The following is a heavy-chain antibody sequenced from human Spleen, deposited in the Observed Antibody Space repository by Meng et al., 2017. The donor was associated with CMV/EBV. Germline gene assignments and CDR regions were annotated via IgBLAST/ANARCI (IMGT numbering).Heavy chain of an antibody. J-gene: IGHJ6*02. CDR2: TYYRCKWYN. V-gene: IGHV6-1*01. CDR3: ARINWNHYYQYYGLDV. CDR1: GDSVSSNSAA. D-gene: IGHD1-14*01. Sequence: LRLSCALSGDSVSSNSAAWNWIRQSPSRGLEWLGRTYYRCKWYNDYAVSVKSRITINPDTSKNQFSLQLKSVTPEDTALYYCARINWNHYYQYYGLDVWGQGTTVTVSS.